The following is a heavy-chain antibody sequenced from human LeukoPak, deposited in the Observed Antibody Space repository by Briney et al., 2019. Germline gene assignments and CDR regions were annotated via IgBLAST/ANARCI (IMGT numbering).Heavy chain of an antibody. J-gene: IGHJ4*02. CDR2: INPNSGGT. CDR1: GYTFTGYY. D-gene: IGHD5-12*01. V-gene: IGHV1-2*02. Sequence: ASVKVSCKASGYTFTGYYMHWVRQAPGQGLGWMGWINPNSGGTNYAQKFQGRVTMTRDTSISTAYMELSRLRSDDTAVYYCARESYGYSGYVGFDYWGQGTLVTVSS. CDR3: ARESYGYSGYVGFDY.